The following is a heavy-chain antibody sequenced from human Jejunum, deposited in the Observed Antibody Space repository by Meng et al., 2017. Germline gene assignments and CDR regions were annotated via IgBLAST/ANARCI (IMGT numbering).Heavy chain of an antibody. CDR1: GGSTTSTKW. CDR2: VFHSGTP. J-gene: IGHJ4*02. D-gene: IGHD2-21*01. Sequence: EEQQASGPGRVKPSGTLSLTCAVSGGSTTSTKWWSWVRQTPGKGLEWIGEVFHSGTPNYNPSLMSRLTMSVDKSKNQFSLNLTSVTAADTAVYYCASRPVGIRTYYFDCWGQGTLVTVSS. V-gene: IGHV4-4*02. CDR3: ASRPVGIRTYYFDC.